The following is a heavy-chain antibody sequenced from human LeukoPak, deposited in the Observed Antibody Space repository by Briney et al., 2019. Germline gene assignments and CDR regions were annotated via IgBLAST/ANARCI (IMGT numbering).Heavy chain of an antibody. CDR1: GFTFSSYE. V-gene: IGHV3-21*01. Sequence: PGGSLRLSCETSGFTFSSYEMYWVRQAPGKGLEWVSSISISSSYIYYAASVKGRFTISRDNAKNSLYLQMNSLRAEDTAVYYCARGLNCGGDCYSRKFYFDYWGQGSLVTVSS. D-gene: IGHD2-21*02. J-gene: IGHJ4*02. CDR2: ISISSSYI. CDR3: ARGLNCGGDCYSRKFYFDY.